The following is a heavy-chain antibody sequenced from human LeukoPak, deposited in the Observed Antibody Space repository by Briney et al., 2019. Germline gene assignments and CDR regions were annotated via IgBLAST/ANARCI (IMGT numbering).Heavy chain of an antibody. CDR1: GYTFTSYY. Sequence: ASVTVSCKASGYTFTSYYMHWVRQAPGQGVEGMGLINPSGGSTNYAQKFQGRVTMTSDTSITTAYMELSRLRSDDTAVYYCARAYSSGWYMDDAFDIWGQGTMVTVSS. CDR3: ARAYSSGWYMDDAFDI. V-gene: IGHV1-2*06. J-gene: IGHJ3*02. CDR2: INPSGGST. D-gene: IGHD6-19*01.